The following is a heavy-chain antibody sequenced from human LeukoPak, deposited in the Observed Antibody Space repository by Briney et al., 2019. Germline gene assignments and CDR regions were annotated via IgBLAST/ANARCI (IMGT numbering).Heavy chain of an antibody. V-gene: IGHV3-7*01. D-gene: IGHD3-10*01. Sequence: PGGSLRLSCAASGFTFDDYGMSWVRQAPGKGLEWVANIKQDGSEKYYVDSVKGRFTISRDNAKNSLYLQMNSLRAEDTAVYYCARDYGDTMVRGVNFYYYYYMDVWGKGTTVTISS. CDR2: IKQDGSEK. CDR3: ARDYGDTMVRGVNFYYYYYMDV. CDR1: GFTFDDYG. J-gene: IGHJ6*03.